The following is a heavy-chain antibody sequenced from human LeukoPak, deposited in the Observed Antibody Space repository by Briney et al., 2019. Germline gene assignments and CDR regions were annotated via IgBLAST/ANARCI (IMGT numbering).Heavy chain of an antibody. Sequence: SQTLSLTCTVSGGSISSGRYYWNWIRQPAGKGLEWIGRIYTSGSTNYNPSLKSRITISVDTSKNQFSLKLSSVTAADTAVYYCARVPTVTFFDYWGQGTLVTVSS. V-gene: IGHV4-61*02. CDR3: ARVPTVTFFDY. J-gene: IGHJ4*02. D-gene: IGHD4-17*01. CDR1: GGSISSGRYY. CDR2: IYTSGST.